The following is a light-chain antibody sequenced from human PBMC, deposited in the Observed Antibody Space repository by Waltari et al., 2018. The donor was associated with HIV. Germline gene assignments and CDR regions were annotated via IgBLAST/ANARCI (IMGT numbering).Light chain of an antibody. Sequence: IVLTQSPGTLSLSPGERDTLSCRTSQSISSSYLAWYQQKPGQAPRLRIYAASSRATGIPDRFSGNASRTEFTITISRLEAEDFAVYYCQQDGSSPESFGQGTKLEIK. CDR3: QQDGSSPES. CDR2: AAS. CDR1: QSISSSY. J-gene: IGKJ2*03. V-gene: IGKV3-20*01.